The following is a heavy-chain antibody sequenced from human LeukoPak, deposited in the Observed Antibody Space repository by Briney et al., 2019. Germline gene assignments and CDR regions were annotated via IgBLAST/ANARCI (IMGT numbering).Heavy chain of an antibody. Sequence: GGSLRLSCAASGFTVSSNYMSWVRQAPGKGLEWVSVIYSGGSTYYSDSVEGRFTVSRDNSKNTLYLQMNSMRAEDTAVYYCARAPFTYDSSGDSFDIWGQGTMVTVSS. J-gene: IGHJ3*02. D-gene: IGHD3-22*01. CDR1: GFTVSSNY. V-gene: IGHV3-66*01. CDR3: ARAPFTYDSSGDSFDI. CDR2: IYSGGST.